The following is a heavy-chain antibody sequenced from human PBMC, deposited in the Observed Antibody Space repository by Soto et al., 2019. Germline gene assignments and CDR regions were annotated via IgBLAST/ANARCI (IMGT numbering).Heavy chain of an antibody. V-gene: IGHV1-8*01. CDR2: MNPNSGNT. J-gene: IGHJ5*02. CDR1: GYTFTSYD. D-gene: IGHD4-17*01. Sequence: QVQLVQSGAEVKKPGASVKVSCKASGYTFTSYDINWVRQATGQGLEWMGWMNPNSGNTGYAQKFQGRVTMTRNTXRSTAYMEVSSLRSEATAVYYCARADYGDPEWFDPWGQGTLVTVSS. CDR3: ARADYGDPEWFDP.